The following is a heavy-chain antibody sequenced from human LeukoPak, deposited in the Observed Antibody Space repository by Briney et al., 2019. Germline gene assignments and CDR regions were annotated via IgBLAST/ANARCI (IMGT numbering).Heavy chain of an antibody. J-gene: IGHJ3*02. D-gene: IGHD3-16*01. CDR3: ATSRGGSYYDAFDI. CDR1: RYTLTELS. CDR2: FDPEDGET. V-gene: IGHV1-24*01. Sequence: LRASVKVSRKVSRYTLTELSMHWVRQAPGKGLEWMGGFDPEDGETIYAQKFQGRVTMTEDTSTDTAYMELSSLRSEDTAVYYCATSRGGSYYDAFDIWGQGTMVTVSS.